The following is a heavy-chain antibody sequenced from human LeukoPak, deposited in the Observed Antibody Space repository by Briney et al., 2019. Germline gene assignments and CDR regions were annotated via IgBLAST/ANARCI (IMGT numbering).Heavy chain of an antibody. Sequence: GALRLSCAASGFTFSSYEMNWVRQAPGKGLEWVSYISSSGSTIYYADSVKGRFTISRDNAKNSLYLQMNSLRAEDTAVYYCAGAPRDRIAARHYFDYWGQGTLVTVSS. CDR2: ISSSGSTI. V-gene: IGHV3-48*03. CDR1: GFTFSSYE. CDR3: AGAPRDRIAARHYFDY. J-gene: IGHJ4*02. D-gene: IGHD6-6*01.